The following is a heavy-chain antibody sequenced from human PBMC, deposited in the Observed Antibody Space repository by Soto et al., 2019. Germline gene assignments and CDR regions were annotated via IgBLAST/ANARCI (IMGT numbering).Heavy chain of an antibody. CDR3: TSFRHAVAGTENFDY. CDR1: GFTFSSCA. D-gene: IGHD6-19*01. Sequence: GGSLRLSCAASGFTFSSCAMTWVRQAPGKGLEWVSGITGSGDNTYYADSVKGRFTISKDNSKYTLYLQMNNLRAEDTAVYFCTSFRHAVAGTENFDYWGQGTLVTVSS. V-gene: IGHV3-23*01. J-gene: IGHJ4*02. CDR2: ITGSGDNT.